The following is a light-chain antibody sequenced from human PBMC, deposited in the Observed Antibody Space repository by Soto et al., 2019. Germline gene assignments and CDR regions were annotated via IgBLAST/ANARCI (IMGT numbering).Light chain of an antibody. CDR3: CSYADTYVE. CDR2: DVD. Sequence: QSALTQPRSVSGSPGQSVAISCTGISNYIGPYNYVSWYQQHPGKAPKLIIYDVDKRPSGVPYRFSGSKSGDTASLTISGLQPDDEADYYCCSYADTYVELSGGTKVTVL. J-gene: IGLJ2*01. V-gene: IGLV2-11*01. CDR1: SNYIGPYNY.